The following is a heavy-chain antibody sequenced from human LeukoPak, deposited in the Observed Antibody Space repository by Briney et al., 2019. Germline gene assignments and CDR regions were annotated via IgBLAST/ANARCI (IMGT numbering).Heavy chain of an antibody. D-gene: IGHD2/OR15-2a*01. V-gene: IGHV1-18*01. CDR3: ARGTLGMDV. CDR1: GYTFTSFG. J-gene: IGHJ6*04. CDR2: ISPYTDKI. Sequence: ASVKVSCKASGYTFTSFGVNGVGQAAGQGLEWRGWISPYTDKIDYPQKFQGRVTLTTDTSTSTAYMELSTLIPDDTAVYYCARGTLGMDVWGKGTMVTVSS.